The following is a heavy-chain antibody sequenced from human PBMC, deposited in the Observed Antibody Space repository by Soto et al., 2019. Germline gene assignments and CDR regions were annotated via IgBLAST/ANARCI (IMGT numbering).Heavy chain of an antibody. V-gene: IGHV1-18*01. D-gene: IGHD2-2*01. CDR1: VYTFSNYG. Sequence: SVKVCCKTSVYTFSNYGITWVRQAPGQPLEWLGWISLYSDGTNYAQKFQGRVSMATDTSTATAYMELRSLRSDDTAVYYCARVVPGAEAWFGPWGQGTLVTGSS. CDR3: ARVVPGAEAWFGP. CDR2: ISLYSDGT. J-gene: IGHJ5*02.